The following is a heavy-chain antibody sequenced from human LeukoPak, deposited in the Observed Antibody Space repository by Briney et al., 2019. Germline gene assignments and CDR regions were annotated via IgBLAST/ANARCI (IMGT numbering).Heavy chain of an antibody. CDR1: GYTFTSYD. CDR2: MNPNSGHT. V-gene: IGHV1-8*01. J-gene: IGHJ6*02. D-gene: IGHD2-2*01. Sequence: ASVKASCKASGYTFTSYDINWVRQATGQGLEWMGWMNPNSGHTGYAQTFQGRVAMTSNTSISTAYMELSSLRTEDTAVYYCARGRTHCSSTSCYYYYGMDVWGQGTTVTVSS. CDR3: ARGRTHCSSTSCYYYYGMDV.